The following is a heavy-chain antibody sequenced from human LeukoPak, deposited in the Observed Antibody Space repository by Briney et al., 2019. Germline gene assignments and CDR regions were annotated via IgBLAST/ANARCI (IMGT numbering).Heavy chain of an antibody. D-gene: IGHD2-2*01. CDR3: ARDDCSSISCYHNWFDL. CDR2: IKQDGSEK. Sequence: GGSLRLSCAASGFTFSSYWMSRVRQAPGKGLEWVDNIKQDGSEKYYVDSVKGRFTISRDNAKSSLYLQMNSLRAEDTAVYSCARDDCSSISCYHNWFDLRGQGTLVTVSS. V-gene: IGHV3-7*01. J-gene: IGHJ5*02. CDR1: GFTFSSYW.